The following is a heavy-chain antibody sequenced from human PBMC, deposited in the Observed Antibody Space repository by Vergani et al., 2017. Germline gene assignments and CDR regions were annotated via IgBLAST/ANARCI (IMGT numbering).Heavy chain of an antibody. J-gene: IGHJ4*02. CDR1: GFTFSSHA. CDR2: IKNTCDST. CDR3: VKDAGGYENFFDS. V-gene: IGHV3-23*01. Sequence: EVQLLQSEGAVVQPGGSLRLSCVASGFTFSSHAMSWVRQGDGQGLEWVSSIKNTCDSTHYADSVKGRFTRSRDNSKNTMYLQMNSLRVEDTAVYYCVKDAGGYENFFDSWGQGTLVTVSS. D-gene: IGHD5-12*01.